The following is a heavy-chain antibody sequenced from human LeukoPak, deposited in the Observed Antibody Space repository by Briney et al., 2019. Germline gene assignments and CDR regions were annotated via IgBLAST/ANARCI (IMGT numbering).Heavy chain of an antibody. J-gene: IGHJ5*02. CDR2: ISSSSSYI. CDR1: GFTFSSYG. D-gene: IGHD2/OR15-2a*01. V-gene: IGHV3-21*01. CDR3: ARDESRDVLLSNRGFDP. Sequence: GGSLRLSCAASGFTFSSYGMHWVRQAPGKGLEWVSSISSSSSYIYYADSVKGRFTISRDNAKNSLYLQMNSLRAEDTAVYYCARDESRDVLLSNRGFDPWGQGTLVTVSS.